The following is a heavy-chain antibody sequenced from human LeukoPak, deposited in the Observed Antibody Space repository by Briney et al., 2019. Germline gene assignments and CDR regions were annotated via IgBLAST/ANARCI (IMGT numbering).Heavy chain of an antibody. CDR1: GFTFSSYS. CDR2: ISSSSSYI. J-gene: IGHJ6*03. V-gene: IGHV3-21*01. CDR3: ARDKFYYYMDV. Sequence: GGSLRLSCAASGFTFSSYSMNWVRQAPGKGLEWVSSISSSSSYIYCADSVKGRSTISRDNAKNSLYLQMNSLRAEDTAVYYCARDKFYYYMDVWGKGTTVTVSS.